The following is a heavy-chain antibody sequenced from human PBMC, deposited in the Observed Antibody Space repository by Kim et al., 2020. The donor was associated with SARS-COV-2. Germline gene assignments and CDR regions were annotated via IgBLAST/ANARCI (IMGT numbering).Heavy chain of an antibody. J-gene: IGHJ4*02. Sequence: GGSLRLSCAASGFTFSSYAMHWVRQAPGKGLEWVAVISYDGSNKYYADSVKGRFTISRDNSKNTLYLQMNSLRAEDTAVYYCARGRGGSYYSVDYWGQVTLVTVSS. CDR1: GFTFSSYA. D-gene: IGHD1-26*01. CDR2: ISYDGSNK. CDR3: ARGRGGSYYSVDY. V-gene: IGHV3-30*04.